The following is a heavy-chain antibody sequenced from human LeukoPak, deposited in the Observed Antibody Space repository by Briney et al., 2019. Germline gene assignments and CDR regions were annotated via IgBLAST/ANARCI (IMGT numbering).Heavy chain of an antibody. CDR2: IIPGLDIT. CDR3: AIGSSDWYFDL. V-gene: IGHV1-69*04. J-gene: IGHJ2*01. Sequence: GASVKVSCKASGGTFSNYGISWVRQAPGQGPEWMGRIIPGLDITNYAQKFQGRVTIAADKSTSTAYLDLSSLRSEDTAMYYCAIGSSDWYFDLWGPGTLVTVSS. CDR1: GGTFSNYG.